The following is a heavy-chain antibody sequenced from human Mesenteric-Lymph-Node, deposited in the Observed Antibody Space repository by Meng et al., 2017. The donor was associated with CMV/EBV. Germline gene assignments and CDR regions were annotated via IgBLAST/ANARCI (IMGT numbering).Heavy chain of an antibody. V-gene: IGHV1-18*01. CDR1: GYTFPRYG. CDR3: ARRGDYSDY. J-gene: IGHJ4*02. CDR2: ISAYNGNT. Sequence: KVSCTTSGYTFPRYGIPWVRQAPGQGLEWMGWISAYNGNTNYAQKFRARVTVTTDTSTNTAYMELRGLRSDDTAVYYCARRGDYSDYWGQGTLVTVSS.